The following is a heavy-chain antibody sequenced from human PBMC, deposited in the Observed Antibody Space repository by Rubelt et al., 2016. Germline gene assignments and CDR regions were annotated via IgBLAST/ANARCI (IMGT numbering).Heavy chain of an antibody. J-gene: IGHJ4*02. D-gene: IGHD4-23*01. CDR1: GYTFASYG. Sequence: QVQLVQSGAEVKKPGASVKVSCKASGYTFASYGISWVRQAPGQGLEWMGWISAYNGNTNYAQKLQGRVTRTTDTPTSTAYMELRSLRSDDTAVYYCARDVGGNSVLYYFDYWGQGTLVTVSS. V-gene: IGHV1-18*01. CDR3: ARDVGGNSVLYYFDY. CDR2: ISAYNGNT.